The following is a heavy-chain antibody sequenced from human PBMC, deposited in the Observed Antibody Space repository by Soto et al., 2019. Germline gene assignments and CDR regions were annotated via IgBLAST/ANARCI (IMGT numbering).Heavy chain of an antibody. CDR3: ARGRIAVAGTGGWRHSNWFDP. Sequence: SETLSLTCAVYGGSFSGYYWSWIRQPPGKGLEWIGEINHSGSTNYNPSLKSRVTISVDTSKNQFSLKLSSVTAADTAVYYCARGRIAVAGTGGWRHSNWFDPWGQGTLVT. V-gene: IGHV4-34*01. CDR2: INHSGST. CDR1: GGSFSGYY. D-gene: IGHD6-19*01. J-gene: IGHJ5*02.